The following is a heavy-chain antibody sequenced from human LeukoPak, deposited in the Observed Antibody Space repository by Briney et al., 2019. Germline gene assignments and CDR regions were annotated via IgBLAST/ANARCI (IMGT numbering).Heavy chain of an antibody. D-gene: IGHD2-15*01. CDR2: TSSSSSYI. CDR3: ARDGWWGSSTQNWFDP. Sequence: PGGSLRLSCAASGFTFSSYNMNWVRQAPGKGLEWVSSTSSSSSYIYYADSVKGRFTISRDNAKNSLYLQMNSLRAEDTAVYYCARDGWWGSSTQNWFDPWGQGTLVTVSS. J-gene: IGHJ5*02. CDR1: GFTFSSYN. V-gene: IGHV3-21*01.